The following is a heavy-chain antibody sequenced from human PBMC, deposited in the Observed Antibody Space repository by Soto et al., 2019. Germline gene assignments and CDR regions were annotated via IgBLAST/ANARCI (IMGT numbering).Heavy chain of an antibody. D-gene: IGHD6-6*01. CDR1: GGSISSGGYY. Sequence: SETLSLTCTVSGGSISSGGYYWSWIRQHPGKGLEWIGYIYYSGSTYYNPSLKSRVTISVDTSKNQFSLKLSSVTAADTAVYYCARRFTHSSSFYHWGQAILVIFSS. V-gene: IGHV4-31*03. CDR3: ARRFTHSSSFYH. CDR2: IYYSGST. J-gene: IGHJ4*02.